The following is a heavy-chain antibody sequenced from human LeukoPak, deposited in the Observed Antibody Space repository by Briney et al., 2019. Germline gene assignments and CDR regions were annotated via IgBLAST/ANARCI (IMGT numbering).Heavy chain of an antibody. CDR1: GGTFSSYA. CDR3: AGGHCSSGSCYYFDY. V-gene: IGHV1-69*13. Sequence: ASVKVSCKASGGTFSSYAISWVRQAPGQGLEWMGGIIPIIGKANYAQKFQGRVMITADESTSTAYMELSSLRSEDTAVYYCAGGHCSSGSCYYFDYWGQGTLVTVSS. D-gene: IGHD2-15*01. J-gene: IGHJ4*02. CDR2: IIPIIGKA.